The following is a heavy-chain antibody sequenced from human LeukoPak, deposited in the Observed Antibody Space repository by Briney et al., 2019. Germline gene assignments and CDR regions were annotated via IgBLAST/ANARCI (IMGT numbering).Heavy chain of an antibody. D-gene: IGHD1-14*01. CDR2: ISYDGSNK. CDR3: ARDSGPRRKRNYYYYYYMDV. J-gene: IGHJ6*03. Sequence: SGGSLRLSCAASGFTFSSYAMHWVRQAPGKGLEWVAVISYDGSNKYYADSVKGRFTISRDNSKNTLYLQMNSLRAEDTAVYYCARDSGPRRKRNYYYYYYMDVWGKGTTVTVSS. CDR1: GFTFSSYA. V-gene: IGHV3-30*04.